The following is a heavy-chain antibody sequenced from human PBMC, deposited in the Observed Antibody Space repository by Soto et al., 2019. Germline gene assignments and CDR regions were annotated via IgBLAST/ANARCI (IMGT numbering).Heavy chain of an antibody. J-gene: IGHJ5*02. CDR2: IYYSGST. Sequence: PSETLSLTCTVSGGSVSSGSYYWSWIRQPPGKGLEWIGYIYYSGSTNYNPSLKSRVTISVDTSKNQFSLKLSSVPAADTAVYYCARDRYCSGGSCYFWFDPWGQGTLVTVSS. CDR1: GGSVSSGSYY. CDR3: ARDRYCSGGSCYFWFDP. V-gene: IGHV4-61*01. D-gene: IGHD2-15*01.